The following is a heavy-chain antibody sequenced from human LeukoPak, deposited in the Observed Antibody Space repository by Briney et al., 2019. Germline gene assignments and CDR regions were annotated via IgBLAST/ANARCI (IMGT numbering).Heavy chain of an antibody. V-gene: IGHV4-61*01. CDR2: IYYSGST. J-gene: IGHJ3*02. CDR3: ARDCSGGSCYGAFDI. D-gene: IGHD2-15*01. CDR1: GGSVSSGSYY. Sequence: SETLSLTCTVSGGSVSSGSYYWGWIRQPPGKGLEWIVYIYYSGSTNYNPSLKSRVTISVDTSKNQFSLKLSSVTAADTAVYYCARDCSGGSCYGAFDIWGQGTMVTVSS.